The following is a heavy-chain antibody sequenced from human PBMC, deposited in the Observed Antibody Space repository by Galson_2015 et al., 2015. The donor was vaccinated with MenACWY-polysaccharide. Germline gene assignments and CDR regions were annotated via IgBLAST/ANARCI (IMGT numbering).Heavy chain of an antibody. Sequence: SLRLSCAASGFTFSSYRMNWVRQAPGKGLEWVSSISSTSSYIYYADSVKGRFTISRDDAKNSLYLQMNSLRAEDTAVYYCARDQGGGYFDYWGQGTLVTVSS. V-gene: IGHV3-21*01. CDR1: GFTFSSYR. D-gene: IGHD3-16*01. J-gene: IGHJ4*02. CDR2: ISSTSSYI. CDR3: ARDQGGGYFDY.